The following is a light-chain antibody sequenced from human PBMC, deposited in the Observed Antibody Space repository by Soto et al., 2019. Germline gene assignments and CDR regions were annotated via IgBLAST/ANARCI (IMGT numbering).Light chain of an antibody. CDR3: QQYNNWPRT. CDR1: QSVSNN. CDR2: GAS. J-gene: IGKJ1*01. V-gene: IGKV3-15*01. Sequence: EILLTQSPGTLSLSPGERATLSCRASQSVSNNYLAWYQQKPGQAPRLLIYGASTRATGIPARFSGSGSGTEFTLTISSLPSEDFAVYYCQQYNNWPRTCGQGTKVDIK.